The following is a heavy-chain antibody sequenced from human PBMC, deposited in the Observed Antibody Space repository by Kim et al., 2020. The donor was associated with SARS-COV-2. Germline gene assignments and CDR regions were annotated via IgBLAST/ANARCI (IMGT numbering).Heavy chain of an antibody. V-gene: IGHV3-23*01. CDR2: ISGSGGST. Sequence: GGSLRLSCAASGFTFSSYAMSWVRQAPGKGLEWVSAISGSGGSTYYADSVKGRFTISRDNSKNTLYLQMNSLRAEDTAVYYCAKDLVNWNDDIFWFDTWGQGTLVSVSS. D-gene: IGHD1-1*01. CDR3: AKDLVNWNDDIFWFDT. J-gene: IGHJ5*02. CDR1: GFTFSSYA.